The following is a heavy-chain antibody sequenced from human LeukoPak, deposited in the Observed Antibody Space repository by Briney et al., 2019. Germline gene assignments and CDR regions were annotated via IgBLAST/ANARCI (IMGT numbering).Heavy chain of an antibody. V-gene: IGHV1-46*01. CDR1: GYTFTSYY. J-gene: IGHJ4*02. CDR3: ATTGVVPAAMGGYFDY. CDR2: INPSGGST. D-gene: IGHD2-2*01. Sequence: GASVKVSCKASGYTFTSYYMHWVRQAPGQGLEWMGIINPSGGSTSYAQKFQGRVTMTRDMSTSTVYMELSSLRSEDTAVYYCATTGVVPAAMGGYFDYWGQGTLVTVSS.